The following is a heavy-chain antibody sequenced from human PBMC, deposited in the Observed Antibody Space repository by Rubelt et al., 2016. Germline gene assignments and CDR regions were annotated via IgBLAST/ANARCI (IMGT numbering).Heavy chain of an antibody. J-gene: IGHJ5*02. CDR1: GASINDGYQ. CDR2: IYYSGST. V-gene: IGHV4-39*01. Sequence: QVQLQESGPRLVKSSETLSLICSVSGASINDGYQWGWIRQPPGKGLEWIGSIYYSGSTYYNPSLKSRVTISVDTSKNQFSLKLSSVTAADTAVYYCARQEYCSSTSCYLAAKNWFDPWGQGTLVTVSS. D-gene: IGHD2-2*01. CDR3: ARQEYCSSTSCYLAAKNWFDP.